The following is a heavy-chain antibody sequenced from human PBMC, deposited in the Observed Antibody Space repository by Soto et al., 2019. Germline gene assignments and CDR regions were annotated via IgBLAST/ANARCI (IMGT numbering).Heavy chain of an antibody. Sequence: QVQLVQSGAEVKKPGSSVKVSCKASGGTFSTYTLYWVRQAPGQGLEWMGGISPGMDIRDYAQKVQGRVTITADESTSTVYMQLSTLISEDMALYSCAGGMCFGGSCYLDVWGQGTLVTVSS. CDR2: ISPGMDIR. CDR3: AGGMCFGGSCYLDV. CDR1: GGTFSTYT. D-gene: IGHD2-15*01. V-gene: IGHV1-69*12. J-gene: IGHJ4*02.